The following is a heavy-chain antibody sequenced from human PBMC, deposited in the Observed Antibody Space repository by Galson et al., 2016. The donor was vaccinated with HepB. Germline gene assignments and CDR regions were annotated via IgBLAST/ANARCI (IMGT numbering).Heavy chain of an antibody. V-gene: IGHV5-51*01. CDR2: IYPGDSDT. CDR3: ARQSSSWYGEGPDAFDI. J-gene: IGHJ3*02. CDR1: EYSFTNFW. D-gene: IGHD6-13*01. Sequence: QSGAEVKKPGESLKISCKGSEYSFTNFWIGWVRQMPGKGLEWMGLIYPGDSDTRYSPSFQGQVTISADTSISTAYLQWSSLKASDTAMYYCARQSSSWYGEGPDAFDIWGQGTMVTVSS.